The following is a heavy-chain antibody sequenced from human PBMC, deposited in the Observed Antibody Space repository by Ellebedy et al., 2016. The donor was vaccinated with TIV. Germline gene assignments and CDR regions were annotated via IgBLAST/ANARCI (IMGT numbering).Heavy chain of an antibody. Sequence: MPSETLSLTCSVSGDSINIYYWNWIRLSPAKGLEWIGYIYDLLSPTYNPSLRGRVTMSVDVSKNQFSLNLNSVTAADTAVYYCARGGGSAMDPHYFDSWGQGTLVTVSS. V-gene: IGHV4-59*12. CDR1: GDSINIYY. J-gene: IGHJ4*02. CDR3: ARGGGSAMDPHYFDS. D-gene: IGHD2-2*01. CDR2: IYDLLSP.